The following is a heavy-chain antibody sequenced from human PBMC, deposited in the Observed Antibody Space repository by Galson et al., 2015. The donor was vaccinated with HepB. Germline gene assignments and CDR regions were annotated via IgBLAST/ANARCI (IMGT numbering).Heavy chain of an antibody. V-gene: IGHV1-3*01. CDR1: GYTFTSYA. CDR2: INAGNGNT. D-gene: IGHD3-3*01. Sequence: SVKVSCKASGYTFTSYAMHWVRQAPGQRLEWMGWINAGNGNTKYSQKFQGRVTITRDTSASTAYMELSSLRSEDTAVYYCARGRKTIYDFWSGSSGYYMDVWGKGTTVTVSS. J-gene: IGHJ6*03. CDR3: ARGRKTIYDFWSGSSGYYMDV.